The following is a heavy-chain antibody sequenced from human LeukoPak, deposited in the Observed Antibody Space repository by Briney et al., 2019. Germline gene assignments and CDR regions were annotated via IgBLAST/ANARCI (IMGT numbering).Heavy chain of an antibody. V-gene: IGHV1-46*01. CDR1: GYTFTSYY. Sequence: EASVKVSCKASGYTFTSYYMHCVRQAPGQGLEWMGIINPSGGSTSYAQKFQGRVTMTRDTSTSTVYMELSSLRSEDTAVYYCARAYDSSGYYLGYHFDYWGQGTLVTVSS. D-gene: IGHD3-22*01. J-gene: IGHJ4*02. CDR3: ARAYDSSGYYLGYHFDY. CDR2: INPSGGST.